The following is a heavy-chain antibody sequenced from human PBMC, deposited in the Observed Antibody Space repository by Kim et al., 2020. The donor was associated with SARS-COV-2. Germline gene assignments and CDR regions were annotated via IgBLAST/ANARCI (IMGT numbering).Heavy chain of an antibody. D-gene: IGHD6-19*01. CDR1: GFTFSSYW. CDR2: INSDGSST. CDR3: TRIPYSSGWYGVEDS. J-gene: IGHJ4*02. V-gene: IGHV3-74*01. Sequence: GGSLRLSCAASGFTFSSYWMHWVRQAPGKGLVWVSRINSDGSSTSYADSVKGRFTISRDNAKNTLYLQMNSLRAEDTAVYYCTRIPYSSGWYGVEDSWGQGAVVTVSS.